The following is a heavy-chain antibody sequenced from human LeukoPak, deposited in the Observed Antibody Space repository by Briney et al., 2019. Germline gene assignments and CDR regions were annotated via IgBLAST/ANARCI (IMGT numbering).Heavy chain of an antibody. V-gene: IGHV3-66*01. CDR2: IYSDGST. CDR3: ARDVERTGGTYYYGSGSPRG. J-gene: IGHJ4*02. Sequence: GSLRLSCAASGFTVISNYMSWVRQAPGKGLEWVSLIYSDGSTYYADSVKGRFTISRDNAKNSLCLQMNSLRDEDTAVYYCARDVERTGGTYYYGSGSPRGWGQGTLVTVSS. D-gene: IGHD3-10*01. CDR1: GFTVISNY.